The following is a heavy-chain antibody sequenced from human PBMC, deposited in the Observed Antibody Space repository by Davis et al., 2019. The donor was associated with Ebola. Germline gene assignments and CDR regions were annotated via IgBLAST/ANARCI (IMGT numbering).Heavy chain of an antibody. D-gene: IGHD6-13*01. Sequence: PGGSLRPSFAASGFTFSSYSMNWVRQAPGKGLEWVSYISSSSSTIYYADSVKGRFTISRDNAKNSLYLQMNSLRDEDTAVYYCARDHNGYSNYFDYWGQGTLVTVSS. J-gene: IGHJ4*02. CDR2: ISSSSSTI. V-gene: IGHV3-48*02. CDR1: GFTFSSYS. CDR3: ARDHNGYSNYFDY.